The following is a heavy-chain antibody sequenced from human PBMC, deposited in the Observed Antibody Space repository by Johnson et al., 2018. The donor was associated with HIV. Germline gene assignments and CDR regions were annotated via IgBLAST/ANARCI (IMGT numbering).Heavy chain of an antibody. CDR2: ITKDGSEK. V-gene: IGHV3-7*02. J-gene: IGHJ3*02. D-gene: IGHD3-22*01. Sequence: VQLVESGGGVVQPGGSLILSCAASGFSFSNYWMTWVRQAPGKGLALVANITKDGSEKYYVDSVTERFTISRDNGKNSLYLQMHSLRTGDTAVYYCARTPSTYYYDSRSYVDAFDIWGPGTMVTVSS. CDR3: ARTPSTYYYDSRSYVDAFDI. CDR1: GFSFSNYW.